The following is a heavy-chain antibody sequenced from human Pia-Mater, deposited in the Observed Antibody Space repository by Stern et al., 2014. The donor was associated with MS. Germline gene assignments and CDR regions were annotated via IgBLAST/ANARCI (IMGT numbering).Heavy chain of an antibody. CDR2: VYYSGIT. Sequence: VQLVESGPGLVKPSETLSLTCSVSGGSITNRDYWGWIRQSPGKGLEWIGSVYYSGITYYRPSLKGRATISIDTSQNPFSLKLPSVTATDTAVYFCARGVTAVTNYVPNWCFDLWGRGTLVTISS. J-gene: IGHJ2*01. V-gene: IGHV4-39*02. CDR1: GGSITNRDY. CDR3: ARGVTAVTNYVPNWCFDL. D-gene: IGHD4-11*01.